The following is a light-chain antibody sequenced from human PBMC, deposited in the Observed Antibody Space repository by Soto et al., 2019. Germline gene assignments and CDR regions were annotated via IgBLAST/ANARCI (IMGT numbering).Light chain of an antibody. Sequence: IVVTQSPRTLSLSPGERATLSCRASQSVSSSYLAWYQQKPGQAPRLLIYGASSRATGIPDRFSGSGSGTDFTLTISRLEPEDFAVYYCQQYGSSLLTFGGGTKVDIK. J-gene: IGKJ4*01. CDR3: QQYGSSLLT. V-gene: IGKV3-20*01. CDR2: GAS. CDR1: QSVSSSY.